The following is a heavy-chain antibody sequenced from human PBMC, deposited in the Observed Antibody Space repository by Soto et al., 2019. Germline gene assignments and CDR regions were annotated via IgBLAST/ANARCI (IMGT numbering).Heavy chain of an antibody. CDR1: GYTFTTFG. CDR2: IDPKNGNT. D-gene: IGHD2-2*01. J-gene: IGHJ4*02. Sequence: ASVKVSCKASGYTFTTFGISWVLQAPGQGLEWMGWIDPKNGNTKDAQKFQGRVTMTTDTSTSTAYMELRTLRSDDTAVYYCAKGYCDSSRCYLPDYWGQGALVTVSS. V-gene: IGHV1-18*01. CDR3: AKGYCDSSRCYLPDY.